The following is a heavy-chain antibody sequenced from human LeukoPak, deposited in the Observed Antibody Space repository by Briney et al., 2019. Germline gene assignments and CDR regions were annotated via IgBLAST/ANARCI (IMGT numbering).Heavy chain of an antibody. CDR2: ISRSGKRA. D-gene: IGHD1-1*01. J-gene: IGHJ4*02. CDR1: GLTFSSYD. Sequence: GGSLGLSCAASGLTFSSYDMSWVRQAPGKGLEWVSAISRSGKRAYYAGSVKGRFTISRDNSKNTLYLQMNSLRAEDTAVYYCVTWKSVDDWGQGALVTVSS. V-gene: IGHV3-23*01. CDR3: VTWKSVDD.